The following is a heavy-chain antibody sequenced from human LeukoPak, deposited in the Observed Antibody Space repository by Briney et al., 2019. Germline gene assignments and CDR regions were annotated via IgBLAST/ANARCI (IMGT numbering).Heavy chain of an antibody. V-gene: IGHV4-59*01. CDR2: IYYSGST. CDR3: ARTTEGGYTYGYFYYYYMDV. CDR1: GGSISSYY. Sequence: SETLSLTCTISGGSISSYYWSWIRQPPGKGLEWIGYIYYSGSTNYNPSLKSRVTISVDTSKNQFSLKLTSVTAADTAVYYCARTTEGGYTYGYFYYYYMDVWGKGTTVTISS. J-gene: IGHJ6*03. D-gene: IGHD5-18*01.